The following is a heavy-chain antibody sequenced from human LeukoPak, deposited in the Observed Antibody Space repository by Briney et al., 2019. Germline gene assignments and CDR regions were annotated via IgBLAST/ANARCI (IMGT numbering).Heavy chain of an antibody. J-gene: IGHJ3*01. Sequence: GGSLRLSCAASGFTSSSYWMSWVRRAAGKGLEWVANIKNDGSEKYYADSVRGRFSFSRDNAKNSLNLQMNSLRDEDTAVYYCARLDIVATGAFDLWGQGTMVTVSS. D-gene: IGHD5-12*01. CDR1: GFTSSSYW. CDR3: ARLDIVATGAFDL. V-gene: IGHV3-7*04. CDR2: IKNDGSEK.